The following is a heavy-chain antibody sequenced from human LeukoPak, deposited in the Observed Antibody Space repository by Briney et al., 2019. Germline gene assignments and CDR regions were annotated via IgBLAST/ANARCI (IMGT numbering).Heavy chain of an antibody. CDR3: ARGGGLDV. CDR2: INGDGTSL. Sequence: GGSLRLSCAASGFTLNTYWMNWVRQAPGKGLVWVSRINGDGTSLTYADSVKGRFTVPRDNAKNTVYLQMNSLRAEDTAVYSCARGGGLDVWGQGATVTVSS. D-gene: IGHD3-16*01. V-gene: IGHV3-74*03. CDR1: GFTLNTYW. J-gene: IGHJ6*02.